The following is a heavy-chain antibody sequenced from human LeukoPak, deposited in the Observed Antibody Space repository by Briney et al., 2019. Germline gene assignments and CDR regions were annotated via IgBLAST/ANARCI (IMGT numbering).Heavy chain of an antibody. CDR3: AREGGDPRWLDP. CDR1: GGSISSYY. CDR2: INTSGST. V-gene: IGHV4-4*07. D-gene: IGHD6-25*01. Sequence: PSETLSLTCTVSGGSISSYYWTWIRQSAGKGLEWIGRINTSGSTNYNPSLRSRVTMSVNTSKNQFSLNLTSVTAADAAVYSCAREGGDPRWLDPWGQGTLVTVSS. J-gene: IGHJ5*02.